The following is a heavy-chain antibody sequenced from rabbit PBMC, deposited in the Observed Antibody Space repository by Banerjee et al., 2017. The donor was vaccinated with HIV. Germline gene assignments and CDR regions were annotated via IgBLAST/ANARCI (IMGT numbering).Heavy chain of an antibody. CDR2: VYTGSSGST. CDR3: ARSVADADWSYAL. D-gene: IGHD8-1*01. CDR1: GFTISSGYD. Sequence: QEQLVESGGGLVQPEGSLTLTCTASGFTISSGYDMCWVRQAPGKGLEWIACVYTGSSGSTDYASWAKGRFTISKTSSTTVTLQMTSLTAADTATYFCARSVADADWSYALWGQGTLVTVS. J-gene: IGHJ3*01. V-gene: IGHV1S45*01.